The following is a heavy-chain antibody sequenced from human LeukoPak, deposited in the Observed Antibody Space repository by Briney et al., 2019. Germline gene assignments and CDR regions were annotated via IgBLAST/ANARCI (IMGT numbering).Heavy chain of an antibody. J-gene: IGHJ4*02. Sequence: GGSLRLSCTASGFTVSSKYMSWVRQAPGKGLEWVAVIYSNGDTYYTDSVKGRFTISRDNSKNTLYLQMNSLRAEDTAVYYCARSSGVITVAPFDCWGQGTLVTVSS. CDR3: ARSSGVITVAPFDC. CDR2: IYSNGDT. CDR1: GFTVSSKY. V-gene: IGHV3-53*01. D-gene: IGHD4-23*01.